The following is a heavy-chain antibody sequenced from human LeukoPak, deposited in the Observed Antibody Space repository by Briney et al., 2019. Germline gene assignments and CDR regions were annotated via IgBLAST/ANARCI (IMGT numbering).Heavy chain of an antibody. J-gene: IGHJ4*02. CDR1: GFTLSSYV. V-gene: IGHV3-23*01. D-gene: IGHD2-15*01. CDR3: ARDLARSFCSGGSCYPFDY. Sequence: PGGSLRLSCAASGFTLSSYVMSWVRQAPGKGLEWLSSIHGIGGTTYYADSVKGRFTISRDNSKNTLYLQMNSLRAEDTAVYYCARDLARSFCSGGSCYPFDYWGQGTLVTVSS. CDR2: IHGIGGTT.